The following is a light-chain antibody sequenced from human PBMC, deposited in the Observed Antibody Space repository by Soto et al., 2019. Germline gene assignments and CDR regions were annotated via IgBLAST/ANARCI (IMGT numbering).Light chain of an antibody. Sequence: DIVMTQSPDSLAVSLGERATINCKSSQSVLYSSNNKNYLAWYQQMPGQPPKLLIYWASTRESGVPDRFSGSGSGTDFTLTISNLQAEDVAVYYCQQYYSSPPTFGPGTKVDIK. CDR2: WAS. J-gene: IGKJ3*01. CDR3: QQYYSSPPT. V-gene: IGKV4-1*01. CDR1: QSVLYSSNNKNY.